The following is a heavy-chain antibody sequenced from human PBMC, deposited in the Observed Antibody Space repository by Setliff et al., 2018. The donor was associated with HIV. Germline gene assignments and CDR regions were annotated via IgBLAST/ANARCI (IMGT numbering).Heavy chain of an antibody. CDR1: GFTFNTYA. J-gene: IGHJ5*02. Sequence: PGGSLRLSCAASGFTFNTYAMNWVRQAPGKGLEWVSGIRGSGSSTYYADSVKGRFTISRDNSKNTLCLEMNSLRVEDTAVYHCARSSSWYVEWFDPWGQGTLVTVSS. CDR3: ARSSSWYVEWFDP. D-gene: IGHD6-13*01. V-gene: IGHV3-23*01. CDR2: IRGSGSST.